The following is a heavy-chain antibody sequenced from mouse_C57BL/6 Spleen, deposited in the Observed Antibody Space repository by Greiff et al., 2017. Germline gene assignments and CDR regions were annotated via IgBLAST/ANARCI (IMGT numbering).Heavy chain of an antibody. CDR2: ISSGSSTI. J-gene: IGHJ2*01. Sequence: EVQRVESGGGLVKPGGSLKLSCAASGFTFSDYGMHWVRQAPEKGLEWVSYISSGSSTIYYADTVKGRFTISRDNAKNTLFLQMTSLRSEDTAMYYCARNYGSLSYFDYWGQGTTLTVSA. CDR3: ARNYGSLSYFDY. D-gene: IGHD1-1*01. CDR1: GFTFSDYG. V-gene: IGHV5-17*01.